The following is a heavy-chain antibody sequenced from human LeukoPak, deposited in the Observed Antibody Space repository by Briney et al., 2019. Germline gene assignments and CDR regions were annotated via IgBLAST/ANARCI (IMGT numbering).Heavy chain of an antibody. J-gene: IGHJ4*02. CDR3: VRRLYYGSSRYSAA. CDR1: GGSFTKFD. D-gene: IGHD3-22*01. Sequence: SVTVSRKASGGSFTKFDIFCVRQGPGQGLEWMGKVLPIFGKTHYAQKFLGRVTISSDNSTNTAYMELSSLRSDDTTCYYCVRRLYYGSSRYSAAGGQGSQVTVSS. V-gene: IGHV1-69*04. CDR2: VLPIFGKT.